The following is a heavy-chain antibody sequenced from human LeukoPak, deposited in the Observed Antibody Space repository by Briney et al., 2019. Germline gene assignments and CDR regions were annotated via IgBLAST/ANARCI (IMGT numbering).Heavy chain of an antibody. CDR1: GFTFSSYS. CDR3: ARGRDPGIAVPFDY. CDR2: ISSSSSSYI. Sequence: GGSLRLSCAASGFTFSSYSMNWVRQAPGKGLEWVSSISSSSSSYIYYADSVKGRFTISRDNAKNSLYLQMNSLRAEDTAVYYCARGRDPGIAVPFDYWGQGTLVTVSS. J-gene: IGHJ4*02. D-gene: IGHD6-19*01. V-gene: IGHV3-21*01.